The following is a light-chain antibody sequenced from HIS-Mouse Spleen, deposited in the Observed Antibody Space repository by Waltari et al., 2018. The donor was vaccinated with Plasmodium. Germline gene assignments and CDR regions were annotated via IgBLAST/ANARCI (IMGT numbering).Light chain of an antibody. J-gene: IGLJ3*02. Sequence: SYELTQPPSVSVSPGQTARITCSGDALPTKYAYLYQQKSGQAPVLVIYDDSKRPSGIPERFSGSSSGTMATLTISGAQVEDEADYYCYSTDSSGNHRVFGGGTKLTVL. CDR1: ALPTKY. V-gene: IGLV3-10*01. CDR3: YSTDSSGNHRV. CDR2: DDS.